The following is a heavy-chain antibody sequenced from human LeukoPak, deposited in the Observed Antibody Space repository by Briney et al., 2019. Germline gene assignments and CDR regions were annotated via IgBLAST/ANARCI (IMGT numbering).Heavy chain of an antibody. J-gene: IGHJ5*02. Sequence: PSETLSLTCAVSGGSISSGGYSWSWIRQPPGKGLEWIGYIYHSGSTYYNPSLKSRVTISVDRSKNQFSLKLSSVTAADTAVYYCARAPEGYCSGGSCYKGGWFDPWGQGTLVTVSS. CDR2: IYHSGST. D-gene: IGHD2-15*01. CDR3: ARAPEGYCSGGSCYKGGWFDP. V-gene: IGHV4-30-2*01. CDR1: GGSISSGGYS.